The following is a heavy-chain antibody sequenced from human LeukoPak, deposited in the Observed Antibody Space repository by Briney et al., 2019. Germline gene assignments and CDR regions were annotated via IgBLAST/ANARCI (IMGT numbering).Heavy chain of an antibody. CDR1: GFTFRSYS. J-gene: IGHJ3*02. CDR3: AREPPIAAAGTGAFDI. V-gene: IGHV3-21*01. CDR2: ISSSSSYI. Sequence: PGCSLRLSCAPCGFTFRSYSMNWVRQAPGKALEWVSAISSSSSYIYYADSVKGRFTIPRDNAKNSLYLQMNSLRAEDTAVYYCAREPPIAAAGTGAFDIWGQGTMVSVSS. D-gene: IGHD6-13*01.